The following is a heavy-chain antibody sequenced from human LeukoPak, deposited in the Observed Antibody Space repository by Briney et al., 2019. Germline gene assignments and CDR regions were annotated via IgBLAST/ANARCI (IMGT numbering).Heavy chain of an antibody. Sequence: PSETLSLTCTVSSYSISSGYYWGWIRQPPGKGLEWIGNIYHSGSTNYNPSLKSRVTISVDKSKNQFSLKLSSVTAADTAVYYCARETEQLVYGSYYYYYMDVWGKGTTVTVSS. CDR3: ARETEQLVYGSYYYYYMDV. J-gene: IGHJ6*03. V-gene: IGHV4-38-2*02. CDR2: IYHSGST. D-gene: IGHD6-6*01. CDR1: SYSISSGYY.